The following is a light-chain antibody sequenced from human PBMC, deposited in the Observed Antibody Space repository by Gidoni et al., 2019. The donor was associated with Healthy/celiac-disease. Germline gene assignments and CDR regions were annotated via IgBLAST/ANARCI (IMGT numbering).Light chain of an antibody. CDR1: QSISSW. CDR2: KAS. Sequence: DIRMTHSPSTLSASVGDRVTITYRASQSISSWLPWYQQKPAKATKLLIYKASSLERGVPSRFSGSGSGTEFTLTISSLQPDDFATYYCQQYNSYAYTFGQGTKLEIK. CDR3: QQYNSYAYT. J-gene: IGKJ2*01. V-gene: IGKV1-5*03.